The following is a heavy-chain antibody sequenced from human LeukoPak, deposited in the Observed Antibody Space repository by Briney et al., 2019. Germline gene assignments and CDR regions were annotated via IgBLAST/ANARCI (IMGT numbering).Heavy chain of an antibody. CDR1: GFTFSSHW. J-gene: IGHJ4*02. V-gene: IGHV3-7*01. Sequence: GGSLRLSCAASGFTFSSHWMSWVRQAPGKGLEWVANIKQDGSETYYVVSVRGRITISRDNARNSLYLQMDSLRAEDTALYYCARQHVSTRTTFDYWGQGALVTVSS. CDR2: IKQDGSET. D-gene: IGHD2-2*01. CDR3: ARQHVSTRTTFDY.